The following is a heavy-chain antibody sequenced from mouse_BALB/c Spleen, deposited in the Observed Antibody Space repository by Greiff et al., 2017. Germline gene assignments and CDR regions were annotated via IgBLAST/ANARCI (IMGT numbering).Heavy chain of an antibody. CDR3: ARWDYDGSFAY. CDR1: GFTFSSYT. V-gene: IGHV5-12-2*01. CDR2: ISNGGGST. J-gene: IGHJ3*01. D-gene: IGHD2-4*01. Sequence: VQLKESGGGLVQPGGSLTLSCAASGFTFSSYTMSWVRQTPEKRLEWVAYISNGGGSTYYPDTVKGRFTISRDNAKNTLYLQMSSLKSEDTAMYYCARWDYDGSFAYWGQGTLVTVSA.